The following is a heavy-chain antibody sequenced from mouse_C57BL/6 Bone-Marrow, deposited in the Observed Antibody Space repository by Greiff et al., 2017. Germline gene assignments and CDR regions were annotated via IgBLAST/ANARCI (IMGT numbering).Heavy chain of an antibody. J-gene: IGHJ3*01. V-gene: IGHV1-53*01. D-gene: IGHD4-1*01. CDR3: ARWGRLGLGFAY. CDR2: INPSNGGT. CDR1: GYTFTSYW. Sequence: QVQLKESGTELVKPGASVKLSCKASGYTFTSYWMHWVKQRPGQGLEWIGNINPSNGGTNYNEKFKSKATLTVDTSSSTAYMQLSSLTSEDSAVYYGARWGRLGLGFAYWGQGTLVTVSA.